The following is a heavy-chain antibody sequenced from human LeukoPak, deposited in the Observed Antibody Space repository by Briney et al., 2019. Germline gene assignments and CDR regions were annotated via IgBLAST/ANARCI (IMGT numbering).Heavy chain of an antibody. CDR3: ARDHDYVWGSYRRGGGDY. J-gene: IGHJ4*02. CDR1: GGTFSSYA. D-gene: IGHD3-16*02. V-gene: IGHV1-18*01. CDR2: ISAYNGNT. Sequence: ASVKVSCKASGGTFSSYAISWVRQAPGQGLEWMGWISAYNGNTNYAQKLQGRVTMTTDTSTSTAYMELRSLRSDDAAVYYCARDHDYVWGSYRRGGGDYWGQGTLVTVSS.